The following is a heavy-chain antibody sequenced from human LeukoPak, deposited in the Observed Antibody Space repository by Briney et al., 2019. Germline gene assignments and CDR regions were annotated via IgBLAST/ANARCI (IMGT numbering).Heavy chain of an antibody. J-gene: IGHJ4*02. V-gene: IGHV3-53*04. D-gene: IGHD3-16*01. CDR3: LRQGVGDPPR. CDR2: IYAGGSSSA. Sequence: GGSLRLSCAASGFTVSANDMSWVRQAPGKGLEWVSLIYAGGSSSAFYADSVKGRFTASRHDSTNTLDLQMNGLRADDTAVYYCLRQGVGDPPRWGQGTLVTVSS. CDR1: GFTVSAND.